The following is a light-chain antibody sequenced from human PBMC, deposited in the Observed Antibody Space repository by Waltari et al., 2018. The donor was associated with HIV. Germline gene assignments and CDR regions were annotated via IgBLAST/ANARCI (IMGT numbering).Light chain of an antibody. CDR2: STD. Sequence: QTVVTSEPSFSVSPGGTVTLTCGLSSRSVSHYYYPRWYQQTPGQAPRTLIYSTDTRSSGVPDRFSGSILGNKAALTITGAQADDESDYYCVLYMGSGIVIFGGGTKLTVL. V-gene: IGLV8-61*01. CDR1: SRSVSHYYY. J-gene: IGLJ2*01. CDR3: VLYMGSGIVI.